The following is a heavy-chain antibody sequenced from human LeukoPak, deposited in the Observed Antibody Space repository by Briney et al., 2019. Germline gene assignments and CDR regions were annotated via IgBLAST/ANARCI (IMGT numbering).Heavy chain of an antibody. J-gene: IGHJ1*01. D-gene: IGHD6-19*01. V-gene: IGHV4-39*01. Sequence: SETLSLTCAVSGGSISRRSYYWGWIRQPPGKGLEWIGSIHYTGSTYDNPSLESRVTISVDTSKTQFSLRLRFVTAADTAVYYCASKEGYAGYSSGWYQYWGQGTLVTVS. CDR2: IHYTGST. CDR3: ASKEGYAGYSSGWYQY. CDR1: GGSISRRSYY.